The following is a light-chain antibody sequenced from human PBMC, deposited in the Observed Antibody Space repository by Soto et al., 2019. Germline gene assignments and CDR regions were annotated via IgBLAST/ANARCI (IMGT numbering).Light chain of an antibody. V-gene: IGKV1-8*01. CDR3: QQYYTYPWT. CDR2: ATS. J-gene: IGKJ1*01. CDR1: QGISSY. Sequence: AIRMTQSPSSLSASTGDRVTITCRASQGISSYLAWFQQKPGRLPKLLMSATSTLQSDVPSRFSGSGSGTDFTLTIGCLQSEDLATYYCQQYYTYPWTFGQGTKVEIK.